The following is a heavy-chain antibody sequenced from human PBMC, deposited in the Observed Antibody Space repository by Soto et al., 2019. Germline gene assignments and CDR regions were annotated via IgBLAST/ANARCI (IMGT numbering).Heavy chain of an antibody. V-gene: IGHV3-9*01. CDR3: AKAPTAQYSSLDY. Sequence: GGSVRLSCVDSEFTFVDYPLHLVRQAPGKGLEWVSGISWNSGSIGYADSVKGRFTISRDNAKNSLYLQMNSLRAEDTALYYCAKAPTAQYSSLDYWGQGTLVTVSS. J-gene: IGHJ4*02. CDR1: EFTFVDYP. D-gene: IGHD4-4*01. CDR2: ISWNSGSI.